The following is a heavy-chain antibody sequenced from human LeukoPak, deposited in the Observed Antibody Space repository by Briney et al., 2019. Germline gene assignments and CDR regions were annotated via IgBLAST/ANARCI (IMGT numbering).Heavy chain of an antibody. D-gene: IGHD3-3*01. V-gene: IGHV1-8*01. CDR2: MNPNSGNT. Sequence: ASVKVSCKASGYTFTSYDINWVRQAPGQGLEWMGWMNPNSGNTGYAQKFQGRVTMTRNTSISTAYMELSSLRSEDTAVYYCAREMDPPPRLRFLERLPRADNYYYYYGMDVWGQGTTVTVSS. CDR3: AREMDPPPRLRFLERLPRADNYYYYYGMDV. CDR1: GYTFTSYD. J-gene: IGHJ6*02.